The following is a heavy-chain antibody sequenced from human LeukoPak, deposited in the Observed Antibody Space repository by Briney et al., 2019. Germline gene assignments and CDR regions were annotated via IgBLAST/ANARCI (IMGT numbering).Heavy chain of an antibody. CDR3: ASAAAAGTSGFDY. CDR1: GFTFSSYA. J-gene: IGHJ4*02. Sequence: GGSLRLSCAASGFTFSSYAMHWVRQAPGKGLEWVAVISYDGSNKYYTDSVKGRFTISRDNSKNTLYLQMNSLRAEDTAVYYCASAAAAGTSGFDYWGQGTLVTVSS. D-gene: IGHD6-13*01. V-gene: IGHV3-30-3*01. CDR2: ISYDGSNK.